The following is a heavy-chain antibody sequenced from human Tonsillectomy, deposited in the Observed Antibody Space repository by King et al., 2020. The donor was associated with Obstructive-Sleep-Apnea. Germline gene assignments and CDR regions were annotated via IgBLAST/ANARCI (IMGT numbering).Heavy chain of an antibody. J-gene: IGHJ4*02. V-gene: IGHV3-21*01. CDR2: ISSSTCYF. D-gene: IGHD4-23*01. Sequence: VQLVESGGGLVKPGGSLRLSCAASGFTFSSYSMNCVRQAPGKGLDWFSSISSSTCYFYYADSVKGRFTISRDNAKNSLYLKMNSLRAEDTAVYYCARGFDYGGNRFDYWGQGTLVTVSS. CDR3: ARGFDYGGNRFDY. CDR1: GFTFSSYS.